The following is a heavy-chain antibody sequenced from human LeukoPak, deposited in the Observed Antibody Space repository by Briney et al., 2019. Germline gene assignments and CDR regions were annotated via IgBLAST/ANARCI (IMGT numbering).Heavy chain of an antibody. CDR1: RYTFTGYY. Sequence: GASVKVSCKASRYTFTGYYMHWVRQAPGQGLEWMGWINPNSGGTNYAQKFQGRVTMTRDTSISTAYMELSRLRSDDTAVYYCARVGPGGTTSFGYWGQGTLVTVSS. V-gene: IGHV1-2*02. D-gene: IGHD1-7*01. CDR2: INPNSGGT. J-gene: IGHJ4*02. CDR3: ARVGPGGTTSFGY.